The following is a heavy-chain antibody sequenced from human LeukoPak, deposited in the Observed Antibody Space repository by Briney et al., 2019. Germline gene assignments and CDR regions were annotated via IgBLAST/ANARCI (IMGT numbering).Heavy chain of an antibody. CDR1: GFTFSDYA. D-gene: IGHD6-19*01. V-gene: IGHV3-49*04. CDR3: SRAYSTGWLGINDY. Sequence: GGSLRLSCAASGFTFSDYAVTWVRQAPGKGLEWVGFIRNKANGGTADYAASVKGRFTISRDDSKTIAYLQMNSLKIEDTAVYYCSRAYSTGWLGINDYWGQGAQVTVSS. CDR2: IRNKANGGTA. J-gene: IGHJ4*02.